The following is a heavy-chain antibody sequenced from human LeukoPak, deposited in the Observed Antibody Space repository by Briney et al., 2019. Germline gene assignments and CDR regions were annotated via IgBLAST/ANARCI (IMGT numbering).Heavy chain of an antibody. Sequence: EPSETLSLTCAVYGGSFSGYYWSWIRQPPGKGLEWIGEINHSGSTNYNPSLKSRVTISVDTSKNQFSLKLSSVTAADTAAYYCARGVYSSGWTFDYWGQGTLVTVSS. V-gene: IGHV4-34*01. CDR3: ARGVYSSGWTFDY. CDR1: GGSFSGYY. J-gene: IGHJ4*02. CDR2: INHSGST. D-gene: IGHD6-19*01.